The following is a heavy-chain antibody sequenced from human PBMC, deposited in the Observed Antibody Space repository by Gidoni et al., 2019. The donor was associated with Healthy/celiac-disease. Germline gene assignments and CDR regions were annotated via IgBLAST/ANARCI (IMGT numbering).Heavy chain of an antibody. CDR3: ARGPPVIAAAGNDYYYYGMDV. CDR2: ISSSSSTI. V-gene: IGHV3-48*01. D-gene: IGHD6-13*01. J-gene: IGHJ6*02. CDR1: GFTFSSYS. Sequence: EVQLVESGGGLVQPGGSLRLSCAASGFTFSSYSMNWVRQAPGKGLEWVSYISSSSSTIYYADSVKGRFPISRDNAKNSLYLQMNSLRAEDTAVYYCARGPPVIAAAGNDYYYYGMDVWGQGTTVTVSS.